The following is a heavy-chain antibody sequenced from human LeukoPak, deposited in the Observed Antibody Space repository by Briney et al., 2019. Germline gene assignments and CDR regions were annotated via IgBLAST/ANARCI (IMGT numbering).Heavy chain of an antibody. CDR2: INPSGGST. J-gene: IGHJ3*01. CDR3: TSCASSTSCYL. D-gene: IGHD2-2*01. V-gene: IGHV1-46*03. Sequence: ASVKVSCKASGYTFTSYYMHWVRQAPGQGLEWMGIINPSGGSTTYAQNFQGRVTITRDTSTSTVYMELSSLRSEDTAVYYCTSCASSTSCYLWGQGTMVTVSS. CDR1: GYTFTSYY.